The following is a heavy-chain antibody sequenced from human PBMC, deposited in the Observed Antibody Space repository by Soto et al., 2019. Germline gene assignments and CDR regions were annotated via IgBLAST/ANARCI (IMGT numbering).Heavy chain of an antibody. CDR2: ISRSHSAI. D-gene: IGHD2-21*01. CDR3: ATEGPNCYIPYVIET. Sequence: GGSLRLSCSASGFSLSNSGMFWVRQAPGKGLEWISYISRSHSAIYYADSVKGRFTMSRDNAKNSLFLQMNSLRDEDRAVYYCATEGPNCYIPYVIETWGQGVPVTVSS. J-gene: IGHJ5*02. CDR1: GFSLSNSG. V-gene: IGHV3-48*02.